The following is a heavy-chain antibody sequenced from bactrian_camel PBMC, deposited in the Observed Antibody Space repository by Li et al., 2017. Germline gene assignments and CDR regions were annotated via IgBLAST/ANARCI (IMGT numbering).Heavy chain of an antibody. D-gene: IGHD5*01. Sequence: QVQLVESGGESVQVGESLKLSCAISRATFSSYCMAWFRQAPGEEREGVAAIDSRGGTAYADSDDEKGRFTISKDYAKNTLYLQMNNLKPEDTAMYYCAAGLWVDNHLEYNYWGQGTQVTVS. V-gene: IGHV3S57*01. CDR2: IDSRGGT. J-gene: IGHJ4*01. CDR1: RATFSSYC. CDR3: AAGLWVDNHLEYNY.